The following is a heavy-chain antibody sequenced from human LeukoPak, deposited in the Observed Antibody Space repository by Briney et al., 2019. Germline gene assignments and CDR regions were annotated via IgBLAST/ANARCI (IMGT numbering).Heavy chain of an antibody. V-gene: IGHV3-23*01. D-gene: IGHD3-3*01. CDR2: MCGSGYYT. CDR1: GFAFCNFA. Sequence: GGSLRLSCAASGFAFCNFAMSWVRQAPGKGLEWVSAMCGSGYYTYYVESVKGRFTISRDNSKNTLYLHMNSLRADDTAVYYCAKMEGQRLYDYCMDVWGRGTTVTVSS. CDR3: AKMEGQRLYDYCMDV. J-gene: IGHJ6*03.